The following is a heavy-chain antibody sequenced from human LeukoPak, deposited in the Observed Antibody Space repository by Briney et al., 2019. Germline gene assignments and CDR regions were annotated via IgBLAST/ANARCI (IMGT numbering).Heavy chain of an antibody. V-gene: IGHV1-69*05. CDR3: ARDREGSGSYYNSYYMDV. J-gene: IGHJ6*03. Sequence: SVKVSCKASGGTFSSYAISWVRQALGQGLEWMGRIIPIFGTANYAQKFQGRVTITTDESTSTAYMELSSLRSEDTAVYYCARDREGSGSYYNSYYMDVWGKGTTVTVSS. CDR1: GGTFSSYA. CDR2: IIPIFGTA. D-gene: IGHD3-10*01.